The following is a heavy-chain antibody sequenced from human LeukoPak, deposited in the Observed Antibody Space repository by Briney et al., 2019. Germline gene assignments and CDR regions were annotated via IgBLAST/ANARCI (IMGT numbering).Heavy chain of an antibody. CDR2: IYSGDNT. Sequence: GGSLRLSCAASGFTVSSNYMNWVRQAPGKGLEWVSVIYSGDNTYYADSVKGRFTISRDNSKNTLYLQMNSLRAEDTAVYYCARGDFAGYFDYWGQGTLVTVSS. D-gene: IGHD3-10*01. J-gene: IGHJ4*02. CDR1: GFTVSSNY. CDR3: ARGDFAGYFDY. V-gene: IGHV3-66*01.